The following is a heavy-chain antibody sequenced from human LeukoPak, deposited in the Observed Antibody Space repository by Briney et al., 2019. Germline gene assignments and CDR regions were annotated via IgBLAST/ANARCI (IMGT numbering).Heavy chain of an antibody. V-gene: IGHV1-69*13. Sequence: SVKVSCKASGGTFSSYAISWVRQAPGQGLERMGGIIPISGTANYAQKFQGRVTSTADEYTSTAYMELSSLRSEDTAVYYCARDDSYCSGGSCYENWFVPWGQGTLVTVSS. CDR3: ARDDSYCSGGSCYENWFVP. CDR2: IIPISGTA. J-gene: IGHJ5*02. D-gene: IGHD2-15*01. CDR1: GGTFSSYA.